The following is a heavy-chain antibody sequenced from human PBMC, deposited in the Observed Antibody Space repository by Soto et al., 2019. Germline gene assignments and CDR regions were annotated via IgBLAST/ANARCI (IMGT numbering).Heavy chain of an antibody. Sequence: SETLSLTCTVSGGSVSSGSYYWSWIRQPPGKGLEWIGYMYYSGSTNYNPSLQSRVTIPLDTSKNQFSLKLSSVTAADTAVYFCARTRDFWSGNDAFDIWGQGTMVTVSS. D-gene: IGHD3-3*01. J-gene: IGHJ3*02. V-gene: IGHV4-61*01. CDR3: ARTRDFWSGNDAFDI. CDR2: MYYSGST. CDR1: GGSVSSGSYY.